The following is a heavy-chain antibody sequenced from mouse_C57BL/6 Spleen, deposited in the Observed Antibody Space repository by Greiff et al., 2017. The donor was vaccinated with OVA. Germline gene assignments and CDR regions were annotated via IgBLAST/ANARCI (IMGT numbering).Heavy chain of an antibody. D-gene: IGHD2-2*01. Sequence: VQLQQSGPELVKPGASVKISCKASGYTFTDYYMNWVKQSHGKSLEWIGDINPNNGGTSYNQKFKGKATLTVDKSSSTAYMELRSLTSEDSAVYYCARSGMVTRRGYAMDYWGQGTSVTVSS. CDR2: INPNNGGT. CDR3: ARSGMVTRRGYAMDY. V-gene: IGHV1-26*01. J-gene: IGHJ4*01. CDR1: GYTFTDYY.